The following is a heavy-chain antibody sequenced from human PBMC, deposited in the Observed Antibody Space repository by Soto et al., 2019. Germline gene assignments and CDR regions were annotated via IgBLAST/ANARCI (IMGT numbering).Heavy chain of an antibody. CDR3: APLSVSLSSPYGIHV. Sequence: SETLSLTCSVSGYSVSGSDYYWAWIRQPPGQGLEWIGSMFYSGLTYYNPSLNSRVTLPVDTSTIQLSMRLITVAAAAAAVYYCAPLSVSLSSPYGIHVWGQGTAVTVSS. D-gene: IGHD3-16*01. V-gene: IGHV4-39*01. J-gene: IGHJ6*02. CDR1: GYSVSGSDYY. CDR2: MFYSGLT.